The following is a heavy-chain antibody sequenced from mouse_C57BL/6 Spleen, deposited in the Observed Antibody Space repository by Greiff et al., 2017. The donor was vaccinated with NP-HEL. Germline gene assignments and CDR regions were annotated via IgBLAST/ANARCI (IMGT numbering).Heavy chain of an antibody. CDR3: AREDYGSKPWYFDV. CDR2: ISDGGSYT. CDR1: GFTFSSYA. D-gene: IGHD1-1*01. J-gene: IGHJ1*03. Sequence: EVQGVESGGGLVKPGGSLKLSCAASGFTFSSYAMSWVRQTPEKRLEWVATISDGGSYTYYPDNVKGRFTISRDNAKNNLYLQMGHLKSEDTAMYYCAREDYGSKPWYFDVWGTGTTVTVSS. V-gene: IGHV5-4*01.